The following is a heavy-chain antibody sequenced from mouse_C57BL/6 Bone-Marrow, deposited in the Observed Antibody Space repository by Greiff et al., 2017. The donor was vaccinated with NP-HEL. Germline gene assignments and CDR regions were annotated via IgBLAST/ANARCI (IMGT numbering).Heavy chain of an antibody. CDR3: ARSRITTLSLPDY. CDR1: GYTFTSYW. J-gene: IGHJ2*01. CDR2: IDPSDSYT. D-gene: IGHD1-1*01. V-gene: IGHV1-69*01. Sequence: QVQLKQSGAELVMPGASVKLSCKASGYTFTSYWMHWVKQRPGQGLEWIGEIDPSDSYTNYNQKFKGKSTLTVDKSSSTAYMQLSSLTSEDSAVYDCARSRITTLSLPDYWGQGTTLTVSS.